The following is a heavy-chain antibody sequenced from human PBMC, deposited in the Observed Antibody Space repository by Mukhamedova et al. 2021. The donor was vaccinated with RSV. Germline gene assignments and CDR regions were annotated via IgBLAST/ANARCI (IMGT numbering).Heavy chain of an antibody. D-gene: IGHD4-11*01. CDR2: GGT. CDR3: ARHKAYSQGN. V-gene: IGHV4-34*01. Sequence: GGTNYNPSLNSRVTISVDTSKNHLSLNVNSVTAADTAVYFCARHKAYSQGNWGQGTMVTVSS. J-gene: IGHJ3*01.